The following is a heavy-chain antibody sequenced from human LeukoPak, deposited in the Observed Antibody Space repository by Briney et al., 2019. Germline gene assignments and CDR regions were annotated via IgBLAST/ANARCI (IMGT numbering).Heavy chain of an antibody. D-gene: IGHD6-6*01. J-gene: IGHJ4*02. CDR1: GYTFPRYF. V-gene: IGHV1-46*01. CDR3: ARTAARRFDY. Sequence: ASVKVSCKAFGYTFPRYFMPWVRPAPGQGPGWMGIINPTGGSTTYAQKFQGRVTMTRDTSTSTVYMELSSLRSDDTAVYYCARTAARRFDYWGQGTLVTVSS. CDR2: INPTGGST.